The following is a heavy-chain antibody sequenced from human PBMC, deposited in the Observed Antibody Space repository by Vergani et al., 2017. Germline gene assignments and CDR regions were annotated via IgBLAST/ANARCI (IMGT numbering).Heavy chain of an antibody. V-gene: IGHV3-33*01. CDR3: ARSYSSSWYIAPRYYYYMDV. CDR2: IWYDGSNK. D-gene: IGHD6-13*01. J-gene: IGHJ6*03. CDR1: GFTFSSYG. Sequence: QVQLVESGGGVVQPGRSLRLSCAASGFTFSSYGMHWVRQAPGKGLEWVAVIWYDGSNKYYADSVKGRFTISRDNSKNTLYLQMNSLRAEDTAVYYCARSYSSSWYIAPRYYYYMDVWGKGTTVTVSS.